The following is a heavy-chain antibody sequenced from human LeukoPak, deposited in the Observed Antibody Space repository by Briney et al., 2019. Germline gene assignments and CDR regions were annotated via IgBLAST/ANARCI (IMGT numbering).Heavy chain of an antibody. D-gene: IGHD6-13*01. J-gene: IGHJ4*02. V-gene: IGHV3-15*01. CDR3: TTHREETAAGLFDY. Sequence: GGSLRLSCAASGFTFSNAWMSWVRQAPGKGLEWVGRIKGKTDGGTTDYAAPVKGRFTISRDDSKNTLYLQMNSLKTEDTAVYYCTTHREETAAGLFDYWGQGTLVTVSS. CDR2: IKGKTDGGTT. CDR1: GFTFSNAW.